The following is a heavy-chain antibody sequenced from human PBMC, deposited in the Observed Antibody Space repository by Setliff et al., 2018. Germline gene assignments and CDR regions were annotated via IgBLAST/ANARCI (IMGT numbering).Heavy chain of an antibody. D-gene: IGHD3-10*01. CDR2: ISYDGRTK. V-gene: IGHV3-30-3*01. Sequence: PGGSLRLSCAASGFTFSRYAMHWVRQAPGKGLEWVAVISYDGRTKNYAESVKGRFTISRDTSKNALSLQMNSLRSDDTAVYYCARDWTRVTDYYYGVDVWGQGTTVTVSS. CDR3: ARDWTRVTDYYYGVDV. CDR1: GFTFSRYA. J-gene: IGHJ6*02.